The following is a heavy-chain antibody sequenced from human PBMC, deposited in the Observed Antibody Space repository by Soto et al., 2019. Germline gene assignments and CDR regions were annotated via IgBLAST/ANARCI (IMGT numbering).Heavy chain of an antibody. Sequence: QVQLQQWGAGLLKPSETLSLTCAVFGGSFSGYYWSWIRQPPGKGLEWIGEIKHSGSTHDNPSLTSRVSMSVDTSNNQFSLRLTSVTAADTAVYYCARGTGGWYFDLWGRGTLVTVSS. CDR1: GGSFSGYY. V-gene: IGHV4-34*02. CDR2: IKHSGST. D-gene: IGHD3-10*01. CDR3: ARGTGGWYFDL. J-gene: IGHJ2*01.